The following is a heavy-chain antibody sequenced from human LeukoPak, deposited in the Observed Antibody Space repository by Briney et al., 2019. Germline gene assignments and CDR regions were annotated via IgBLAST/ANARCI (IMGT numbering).Heavy chain of an antibody. Sequence: GGSLRLSCAASGFTFSSYGMSWVRQAPGKGLEWVSAISGSGGSTYYADSMKGRFTISRDNSKNTLYLQMNSLRADDTAVYYCAKGGRYCSGGNCYFFDYWGQGTLVTVSS. J-gene: IGHJ4*02. V-gene: IGHV3-23*01. D-gene: IGHD2-15*01. CDR2: ISGSGGST. CDR1: GFTFSSYG. CDR3: AKGGRYCSGGNCYFFDY.